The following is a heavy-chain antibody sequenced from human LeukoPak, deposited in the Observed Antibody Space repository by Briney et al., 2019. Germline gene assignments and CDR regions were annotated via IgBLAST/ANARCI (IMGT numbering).Heavy chain of an antibody. CDR2: ISSSGSTI. Sequence: GGSLRLSCAASEFTFSNYSMNWVRQAPGKGLEWVSYISSSGSTIYYADSVKGRFTISRDNAKNSLYLQMNSLRAEDTAVYYCAELGITMIGGVWGKGTTVTISS. J-gene: IGHJ6*04. D-gene: IGHD3-10*02. V-gene: IGHV3-48*04. CDR1: EFTFSNYS. CDR3: AELGITMIGGV.